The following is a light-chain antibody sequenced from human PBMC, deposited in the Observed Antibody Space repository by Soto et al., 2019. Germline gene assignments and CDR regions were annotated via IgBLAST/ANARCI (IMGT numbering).Light chain of an antibody. CDR2: KAS. Sequence: DVQMTQSPSTLSASVRDRVTITCRASQSISSWLAWYQQKPGKAPKLLIYKASSLESGVPARFSGSRSGTEFTLTISSLQPDDFATDYCHQYNSYPWTFGQGTKVEI. CDR3: HQYNSYPWT. CDR1: QSISSW. V-gene: IGKV1-5*03. J-gene: IGKJ1*01.